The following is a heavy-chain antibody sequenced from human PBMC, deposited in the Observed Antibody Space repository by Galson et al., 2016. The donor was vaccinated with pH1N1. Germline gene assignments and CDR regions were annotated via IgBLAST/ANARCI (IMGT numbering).Heavy chain of an antibody. J-gene: IGHJ4*02. CDR1: GFNFKTYE. D-gene: IGHD5-24*01. CDR3: VREIRDDYNYGNFDY. CDR2: IIGSGSIT. V-gene: IGHV3-48*03. Sequence: FLRLSCAASGFNFKTYEMHWVRQAPGKGLERVSYIIGSGSITNYADSVRGRFTISRDNAKNSLFLQMDSLRAEDTAIYYCVREIRDDYNYGNFDYWGQGTLVTVSS.